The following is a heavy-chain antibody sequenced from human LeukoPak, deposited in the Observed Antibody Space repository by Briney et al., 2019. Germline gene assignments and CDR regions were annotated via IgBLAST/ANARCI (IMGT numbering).Heavy chain of an antibody. CDR1: GGSISSYY. Sequence: PSPTLSLTCTVSGGSISSYYWSWIRQPAGKGVEWIGRINTSGSTNYNPSLKSRISISIDKSKYQFSLKLSSVTAAGTAVYYCARAQDTAMVSFDYWGQGTLVTVSS. CDR2: INTSGST. J-gene: IGHJ4*02. V-gene: IGHV4-4*07. CDR3: ARAQDTAMVSFDY. D-gene: IGHD5-18*01.